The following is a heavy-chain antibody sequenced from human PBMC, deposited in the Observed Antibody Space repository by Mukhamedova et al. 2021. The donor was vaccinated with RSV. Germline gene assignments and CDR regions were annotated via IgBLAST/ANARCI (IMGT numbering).Heavy chain of an antibody. V-gene: IGHV3-30*18. J-gene: IGHJ6*03. CDR2: YDGSNK. D-gene: IGHD6-13*01. Sequence: YDGSNKYYADSVKGRFTISRDNSKNTLYLQMNSLRAEDTAVYYCAKVRYSSSWYKLGDYYYYMDVWGQGTTVTVSS. CDR3: AKVRYSSSWYKLGDYYYYMDV.